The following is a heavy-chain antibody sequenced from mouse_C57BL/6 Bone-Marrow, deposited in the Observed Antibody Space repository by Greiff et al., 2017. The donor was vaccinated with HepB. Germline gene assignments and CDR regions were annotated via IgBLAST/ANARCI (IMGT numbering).Heavy chain of an antibody. J-gene: IGHJ3*01. V-gene: IGHV2-2*01. Sequence: QVQLQQSGPGLVQPSQSLSITCTVSGFSLTSYGVHWVRQSPGKGLEWLGVIWSGGSTDYNAAFISRLSISKDNSKSQVFFKMNSLQADDTAIYYCASPLYGSSWFAYWGQGTPVTVSA. CDR3: ASPLYGSSWFAY. D-gene: IGHD1-1*01. CDR2: IWSGGST. CDR1: GFSLTSYG.